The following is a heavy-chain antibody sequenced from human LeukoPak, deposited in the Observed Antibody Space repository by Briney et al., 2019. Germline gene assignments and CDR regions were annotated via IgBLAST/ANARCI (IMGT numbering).Heavy chain of an antibody. CDR3: ARADYDFWSGYRGGDYMDV. Sequence: ASVKVSCKASGYTFTSYYMHWVRQAPGQGLEWMGIINPSGGSTSYAQKFQGRVTMTRDTSTSTVYMELSSLRSEDTAVYYCARADYDFWSGYRGGDYMDVWGKGTTVTVSS. CDR1: GYTFTSYY. D-gene: IGHD3-3*01. CDR2: INPSGGST. V-gene: IGHV1-46*03. J-gene: IGHJ6*03.